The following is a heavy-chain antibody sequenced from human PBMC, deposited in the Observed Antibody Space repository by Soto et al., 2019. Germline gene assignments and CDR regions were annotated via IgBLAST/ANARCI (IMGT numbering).Heavy chain of an antibody. Sequence: SETLSLTCSVSGGSINSGGYYWSWIRQHPGKGLEWIGYIYNSGSTYYNPSLKSRVTISEDTSKNQFSLELRSVTAADTAVYYCARDPSSYGNYYYYGMDVWGQGTTVTVSS. D-gene: IGHD2-2*01. CDR3: ARDPSSYGNYYYYGMDV. CDR2: IYNSGST. V-gene: IGHV4-31*03. CDR1: GGSINSGGYY. J-gene: IGHJ6*02.